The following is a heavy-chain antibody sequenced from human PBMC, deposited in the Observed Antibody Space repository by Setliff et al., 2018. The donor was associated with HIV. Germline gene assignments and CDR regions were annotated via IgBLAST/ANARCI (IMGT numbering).Heavy chain of an antibody. V-gene: IGHV1-69*13. CDR1: GGTFSSYA. D-gene: IGHD3-3*01. J-gene: IGHJ4*02. CDR2: IIPIFGTA. Sequence: ASVKVSCKASGGTFSSYAISWVRQAPGQGLEWMGGIIPIFGTANYAQKFQGRVTITADESTSTAYMELSSLRSEDTAVYYCARDFTGGGGYNFWDYWGQGTLVTVSS. CDR3: ARDFTGGGGYNFWDY.